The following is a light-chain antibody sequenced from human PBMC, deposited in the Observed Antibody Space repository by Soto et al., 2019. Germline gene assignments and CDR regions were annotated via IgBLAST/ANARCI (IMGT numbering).Light chain of an antibody. CDR2: DAS. J-gene: IGKJ1*01. V-gene: IGKV1-5*01. Sequence: IQFTQHPSSLSASLGDSVTITCQATESVSKWLAWYQEKPGNPPRPLIYDASTLESGVPSRFSGSGSGTEFTLTISSLQADDFAIYYCQQYNSYSWTFGQGTKVDI. CDR3: QQYNSYSWT. CDR1: ESVSKW.